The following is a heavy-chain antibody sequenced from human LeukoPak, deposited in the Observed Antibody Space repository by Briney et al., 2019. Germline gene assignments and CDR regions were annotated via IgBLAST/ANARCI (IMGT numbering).Heavy chain of an antibody. CDR3: ARDDIGRITIFGVVTPDAFDI. CDR2: ISSGSSYI. J-gene: IGHJ3*02. D-gene: IGHD3-3*01. Sequence: PGGSLRLSCAASGFTFSSYSMNWVRQAPGKGLEWVSSISSGSSYIYYADSVKGRFTISRDNAKNSLYLQMNSLRAEDTAVYYCARDDIGRITIFGVVTPDAFDIWGQGTMVTVSS. CDR1: GFTFSSYS. V-gene: IGHV3-21*01.